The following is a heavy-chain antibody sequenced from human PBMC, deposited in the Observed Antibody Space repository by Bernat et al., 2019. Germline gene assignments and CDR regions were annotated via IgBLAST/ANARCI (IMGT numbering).Heavy chain of an antibody. J-gene: IGHJ4*02. D-gene: IGHD6-13*01. Sequence: EVQLLESGGGSIQPGGSLRLSCAASGFTLSNYAMSWVRQAPGKGLEWVSVITGGGGSTNYADSVKGRFTISRDNSKNTLYLQMNSLRAEDTAVYYCAKQPAAAKGFYFDYWGQGTLVTVSP. CDR2: ITGGGGST. V-gene: IGHV3-23*01. CDR3: AKQPAAAKGFYFDY. CDR1: GFTLSNYA.